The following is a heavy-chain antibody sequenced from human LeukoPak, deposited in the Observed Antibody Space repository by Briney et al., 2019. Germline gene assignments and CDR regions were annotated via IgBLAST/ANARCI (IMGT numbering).Heavy chain of an antibody. D-gene: IGHD3-10*01. CDR2: TYYRSKWYN. CDR1: GDSVSSNSAA. CDR3: AREQAVRGVIHFDY. J-gene: IGHJ4*02. V-gene: IGHV6-1*01. Sequence: SQTLSLTCAISGDSVSSNSAAWNWIRQSPSRGLEWLGRTYYRSKWYNDYAVSVKSRITINPDTSKNQFSLQLSSATAADTAVYYCAREQAVRGVIHFDYWGQGTLVTVSS.